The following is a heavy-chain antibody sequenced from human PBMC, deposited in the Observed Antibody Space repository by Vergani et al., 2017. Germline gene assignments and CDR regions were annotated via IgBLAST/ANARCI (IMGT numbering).Heavy chain of an antibody. CDR3: ASLRYCSSTSCYTGDAFDI. Sequence: QVQLVQSGAEVKKPGSSVKVSCKASGGTFSSYAISWVRQAPGQGLEWMGGIIPIFGTANYAQKFQGRVTIPADESTGTAYMELSSLRSEDTAGYYCASLRYCSSTSCYTGDAFDIWGQGTMVTVSS. V-gene: IGHV1-69*01. CDR1: GGTFSSYA. CDR2: IIPIFGTA. J-gene: IGHJ3*02. D-gene: IGHD2-2*02.